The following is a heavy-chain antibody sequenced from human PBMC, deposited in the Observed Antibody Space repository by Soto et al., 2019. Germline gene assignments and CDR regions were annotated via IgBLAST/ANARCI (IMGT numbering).Heavy chain of an antibody. CDR3: AKDVGFQQHLFVFDL. CDR2: IIPIFRSS. V-gene: IGHV1-69*13. CDR1: GGTFTDYA. J-gene: IGHJ4*02. Sequence: SVKVSCKASGGTFTDYAFSWVRQAPGQGREWMGGIIPIFRSSNFAQKFQGRLTIFADASAGTAYMELSSLRSDDTAIYYCAKDVGFQQHLFVFDLWGRGXLVAVSS. D-gene: IGHD3-10*02.